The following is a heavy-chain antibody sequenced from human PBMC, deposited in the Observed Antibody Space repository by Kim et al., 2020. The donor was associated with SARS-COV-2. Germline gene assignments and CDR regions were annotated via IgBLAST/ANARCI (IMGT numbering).Heavy chain of an antibody. CDR2: T. D-gene: IGHD6-13*01. Sequence: TNSNPPLKSRVTISVDTSKNQFSLKLGSVTAADTAGYYCARIRGAAAGWDWGQGTLVTVSS. V-gene: IGHV4-59*01. CDR3: ARIRGAAAGWD. J-gene: IGHJ4*02.